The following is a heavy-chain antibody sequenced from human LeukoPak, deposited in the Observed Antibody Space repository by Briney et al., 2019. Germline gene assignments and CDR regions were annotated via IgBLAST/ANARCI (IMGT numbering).Heavy chain of an antibody. CDR2: IYTSGST. D-gene: IGHD3-3*01. Sequence: SETLSLTCTVSGGSISSYYWSWIRQPPGKGLEWIGYIYTSGSTNYNPSLKSRVTISVDTSKNQFSLKLSPVTAADTAVYYCARHWGITIFGYLDYWGQGTLVTVSS. CDR1: GGSISSYY. CDR3: ARHWGITIFGYLDY. J-gene: IGHJ4*02. V-gene: IGHV4-4*09.